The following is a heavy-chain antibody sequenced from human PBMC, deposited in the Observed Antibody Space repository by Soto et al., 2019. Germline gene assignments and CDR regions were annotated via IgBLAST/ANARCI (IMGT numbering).Heavy chain of an antibody. V-gene: IGHV4-34*01. Sequence: SETLSLTCAVYGGSFSGYYWSWIRQPPGKGLEWIGEINHSGSTNYNPSLKSRVTISVDTSKNQFSLKLSAVTAADTAVYYCARGGLVIITPYYYYYGMDVWGQGTTVTVSS. CDR2: INHSGST. CDR3: ARGGLVIITPYYYYYGMDV. CDR1: GGSFSGYY. D-gene: IGHD3-9*01. J-gene: IGHJ6*02.